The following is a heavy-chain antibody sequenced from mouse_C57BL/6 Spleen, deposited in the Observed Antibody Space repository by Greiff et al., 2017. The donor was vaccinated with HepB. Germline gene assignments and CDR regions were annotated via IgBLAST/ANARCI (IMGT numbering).Heavy chain of an antibody. CDR1: GFNIKDDY. CDR2: IDPENGDT. D-gene: IGHD1-1*01. CDR3: TTPGSSPYWYFDV. V-gene: IGHV14-4*01. Sequence: VQLQQSGAELVRPGASVKLSCTASGFNIKDDYMHWVKQRPEQGLEWIGWIDPENGDTEYASKFQGKATITADTSSNTAYLQLSSLTSEDTAVYYCTTPGSSPYWYFDVWGTGTTVTVSS. J-gene: IGHJ1*03.